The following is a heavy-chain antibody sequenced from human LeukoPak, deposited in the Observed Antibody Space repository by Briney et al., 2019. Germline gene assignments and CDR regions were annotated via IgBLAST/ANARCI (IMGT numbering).Heavy chain of an antibody. CDR2: IIPIFGTA. J-gene: IGHJ4*02. D-gene: IGHD3-3*01. Sequence: ASVKVSCKASGGTFSSYAISWVRQAPGQGLEWMGGIIPIFGTANYEQKLQGRVTITADKSTSTAYMELSSLRSEDTAVYYCARRYYDFWSGYYANFDYWGQGTLVTVSS. CDR3: ARRYYDFWSGYYANFDY. V-gene: IGHV1-69*06. CDR1: GGTFSSYA.